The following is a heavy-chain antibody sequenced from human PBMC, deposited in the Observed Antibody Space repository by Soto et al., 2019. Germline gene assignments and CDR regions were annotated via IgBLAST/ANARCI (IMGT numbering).Heavy chain of an antibody. Sequence: SETLSLTCTFSGVSLSSYDLILIRQPPGKGLEWIGYIYYSGSTNYNPSLKSRVTISVDTSKNQFSLKLSSVTAADTAVYYCARVWGGAFDIWGQGTMVTVSS. CDR1: GVSLSSYD. CDR3: ARVWGGAFDI. J-gene: IGHJ3*02. CDR2: IYYSGST. V-gene: IGHV4-59*01. D-gene: IGHD3-10*01.